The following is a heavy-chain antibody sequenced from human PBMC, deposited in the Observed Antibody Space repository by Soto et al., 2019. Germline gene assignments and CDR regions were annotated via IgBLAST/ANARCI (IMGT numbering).Heavy chain of an antibody. Sequence: EVQLVESGGGLVQPAESLRLSCSASGFTFTNYWMHWVRQAPGKGLVWVSRINAEGTTTNYADSVKGRFTTSRDNAKNTLYLQMNSLGGEDTAVYYCACSARGLYGDYNWGQGTLVTVSS. CDR3: ACSARGLYGDYN. V-gene: IGHV3-74*01. CDR2: INAEGTTT. J-gene: IGHJ4*02. CDR1: GFTFTNYW. D-gene: IGHD4-17*01.